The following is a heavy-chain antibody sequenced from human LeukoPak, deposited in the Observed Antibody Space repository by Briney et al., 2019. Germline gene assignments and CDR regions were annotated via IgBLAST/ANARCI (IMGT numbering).Heavy chain of an antibody. D-gene: IGHD3-22*01. CDR1: GYTYTSYY. V-gene: IGHV1-46*01. J-gene: IGHJ6*03. CDR3: ARDSNRGYYYYYYYYMDV. CDR2: INPSGGST. Sequence: GASVTVSCKASGYTYTSYYMHWVRQAPGQGLEWMGIINPSGGSTSYAQKFQGRVTMTRDMSTSTVYMELSSLRSEDTAVYYCARDSNRGYYYYYYYYMDVWGKGTTVTVSS.